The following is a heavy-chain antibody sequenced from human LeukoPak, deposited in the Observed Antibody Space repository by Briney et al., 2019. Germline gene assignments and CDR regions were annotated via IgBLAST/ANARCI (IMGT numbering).Heavy chain of an antibody. CDR3: AELGITMIGGV. J-gene: IGHJ6*04. CDR1: GFTVSSNY. D-gene: IGHD3-10*02. Sequence: TGGSLRLSCAASGFTVSSNYMNWVRQAPGKGLEWVSYISSSGSTIYYADSVKGRFTISRDNAKSSLYLQMNSLRAEDTAVYYCAELGITMIGGVWGKGTTVTISS. CDR2: ISSSGSTI. V-gene: IGHV3-48*03.